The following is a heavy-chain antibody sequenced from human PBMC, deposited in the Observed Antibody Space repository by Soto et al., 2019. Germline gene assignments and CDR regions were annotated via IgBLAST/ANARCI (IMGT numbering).Heavy chain of an antibody. Sequence: QSTLRESGPTLVKPTQTLTLTCTFSGFSLSTSAVGVGWIRQPPGKALEWLAIIDWDDDKHYSPSLKSRLVITKVTSKNQVVLTMTNMDPVDTATYYCARSKYGSAWTLDYWGQGTLVTVSS. CDR1: GFSLSTSAVG. J-gene: IGHJ4*02. CDR3: ARSKYGSAWTLDY. CDR2: IDWDDDK. V-gene: IGHV2-5*02. D-gene: IGHD6-19*01.